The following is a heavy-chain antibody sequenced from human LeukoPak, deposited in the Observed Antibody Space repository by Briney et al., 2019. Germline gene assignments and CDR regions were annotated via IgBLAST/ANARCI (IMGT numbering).Heavy chain of an antibody. V-gene: IGHV4-59*01. CDR3: ARDGVAGGFDY. J-gene: IGHJ4*02. Sequence: SETLSLTCTVSGGAISSYYWNWVRQAPGKGLEWIGYIHYSGSTNHNSSLKSRLTLSVDTSRNQYSLKLSSVTAADTAVYYCARDGVAGGFDYWGQGTLVTVSS. CDR1: GGAISSYY. CDR2: IHYSGST. D-gene: IGHD6-19*01.